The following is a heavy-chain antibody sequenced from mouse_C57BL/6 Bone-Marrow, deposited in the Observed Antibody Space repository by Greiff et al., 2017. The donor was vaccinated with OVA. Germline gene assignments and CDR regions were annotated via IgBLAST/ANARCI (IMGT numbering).Heavy chain of an antibody. J-gene: IGHJ1*03. V-gene: IGHV5-9-1*02. CDR1: GFTFSSYA. D-gene: IGHD1-3*01. Sequence: EVKLVESGEGLVKPGGSLKLSCAASGFTFSSYAMSWVRQTPEKRLEWVAYISSGGEYISYADTVKGRFTISRDNARNTLYLQMSSLKSEDTAMYYCTKVLAAFDVWGTGTTVTVSS. CDR2: ISSGGEYI. CDR3: TKVLAAFDV.